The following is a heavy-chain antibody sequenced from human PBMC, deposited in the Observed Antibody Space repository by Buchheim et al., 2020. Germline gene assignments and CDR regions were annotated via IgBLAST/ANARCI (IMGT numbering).Heavy chain of an antibody. Sequence: VQLLESGGGLAQPGGSLRLSCAASGFTFSSYGMHWVRQAPGKGLEWVAVISYDGSNKYYADSVKGRFTISRDNSKNTLYLQMNSLRAEDTAVYYCAKDLDSLYYYYMDVWGKGTT. CDR2: ISYDGSNK. CDR3: AKDLDSLYYYYMDV. J-gene: IGHJ6*03. CDR1: GFTFSSYG. D-gene: IGHD2-15*01. V-gene: IGHV3-30*18.